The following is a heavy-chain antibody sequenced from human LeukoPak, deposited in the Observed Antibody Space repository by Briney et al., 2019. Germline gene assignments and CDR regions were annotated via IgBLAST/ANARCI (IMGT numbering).Heavy chain of an antibody. CDR1: GGSISSYY. D-gene: IGHD6-13*01. CDR2: IYYSGST. J-gene: IGHJ6*03. Sequence: SETLSLTCTVSGGSISSYYWSWIRQPPGKGLEWIGYIYYSGSTNYNPSLKSRVTISVDMSKNQFSLKLSSVTAADTAVYFCARGRVSSSTWYSTYYYYFYMDVWGEGTTVTVSS. V-gene: IGHV4-59*01. CDR3: ARGRVSSSTWYSTYYYYFYMDV.